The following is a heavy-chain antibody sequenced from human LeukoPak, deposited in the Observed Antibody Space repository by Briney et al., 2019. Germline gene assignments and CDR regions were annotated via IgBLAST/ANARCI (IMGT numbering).Heavy chain of an antibody. Sequence: GGSLRLSCAASGFTFSSYWMHWVRQAPGKGLVWVSRINSDGSSTSYADSVKGRFTISRDNAKNTLYLQMNSLRAEDTAVYYCASAGPDYYNSSGQFDYWGQGTLVTVSS. CDR3: ASAGPDYYNSSGQFDY. CDR2: INSDGSST. J-gene: IGHJ4*02. V-gene: IGHV3-74*01. D-gene: IGHD3-22*01. CDR1: GFTFSSYW.